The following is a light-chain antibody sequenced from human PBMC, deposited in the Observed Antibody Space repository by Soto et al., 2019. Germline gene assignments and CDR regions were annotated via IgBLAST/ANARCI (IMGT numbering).Light chain of an antibody. CDR3: SARDDSLSGVV. CDR1: SSNIGSNH. J-gene: IGLJ2*01. V-gene: IGLV1-47*01. CDR2: RSD. Sequence: QSVLTQPPSTSGTPGQRVTISCSGSSSNIGSNHVYWYQQFPGMAPKLLMYRSDHRPTGVPDRFSGSKSGTSASLAISGLRSDDEADYYCSARDDSLSGVVFGGGTKLTVL.